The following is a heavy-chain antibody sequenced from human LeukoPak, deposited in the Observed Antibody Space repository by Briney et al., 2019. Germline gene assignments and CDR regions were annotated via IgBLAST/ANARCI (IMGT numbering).Heavy chain of an antibody. J-gene: IGHJ5*02. V-gene: IGHV1-8*02. CDR1: GYTFTSYG. CDR3: ARAEGAYCGGDCFGL. CDR2: MNPNSGNT. Sequence: ASVKVSCKASGYTFTSYGISWVRQAPGQGLEWMGWMNPNSGNTGYAQKFQGRVTMTRNTSISTAYMELSSLRSEDTAVYYCARAEGAYCGGDCFGLWGQGTLVTVSS. D-gene: IGHD2-21*01.